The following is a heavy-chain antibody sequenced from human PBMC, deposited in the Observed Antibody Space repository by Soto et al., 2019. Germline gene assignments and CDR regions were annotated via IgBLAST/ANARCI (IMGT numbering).Heavy chain of an antibody. Sequence: EVQLVESGGGLVQPGGSLRLSCAASGFTFSHYDMHWVRQAAGKGLEWVSAIGTAGDTYYPGSVKGRFTISRENAENSLYLQMNSLGAGDTAVYYCARGPVNRGWELDYWGRGTLVTVSS. D-gene: IGHD6-19*01. CDR2: IGTAGDT. V-gene: IGHV3-13*01. CDR3: ARGPVNRGWELDY. CDR1: GFTFSHYD. J-gene: IGHJ4*02.